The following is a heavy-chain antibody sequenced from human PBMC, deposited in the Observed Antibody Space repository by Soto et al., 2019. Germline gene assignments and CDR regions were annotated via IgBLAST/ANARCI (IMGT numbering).Heavy chain of an antibody. D-gene: IGHD4-17*01. CDR1: SGSVSSTNW. CDR2: VFHSGAT. Sequence: SETLSLTCALSSGSVSSTNWWSWVRQPPGKGLEWIGEVFHSGATYYNPSLKSRATISVDTSKNQFSLQLTSVTAADTAVYYCTRVTTVRYFDYWGQGALVTVSS. J-gene: IGHJ4*02. V-gene: IGHV4-4*02. CDR3: TRVTTVRYFDY.